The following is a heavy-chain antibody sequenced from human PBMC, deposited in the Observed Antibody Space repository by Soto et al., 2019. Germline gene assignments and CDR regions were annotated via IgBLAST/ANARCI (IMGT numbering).Heavy chain of an antibody. D-gene: IGHD4-17*01. V-gene: IGHV4-4*02. J-gene: IGHJ5*02. Sequence: QVQLQESGPGLVKPSGTLSLTCDVSGGSISSSKWWSWVRQPPGKGLEWIGEIYHSGSTNYNSSLKSRVTISVDKSKNQFSLKLSSVTGADTALYYCASKDYADYGWFDPWGQGTLVTVSS. CDR3: ASKDYADYGWFDP. CDR1: GGSISSSKW. CDR2: IYHSGST.